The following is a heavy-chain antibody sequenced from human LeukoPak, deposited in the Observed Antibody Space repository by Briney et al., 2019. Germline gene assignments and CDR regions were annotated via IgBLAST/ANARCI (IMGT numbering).Heavy chain of an antibody. CDR2: IYYSGST. Sequence: SETLSLTCTVSGGSISGSSYHWGWIRQPPGKGLEWIGSIYYSGSTYYNPSLKSRVTISVDTSKNQFSLRLNSVTATDTAVYYCARRYGPWGQGTLVTVSS. V-gene: IGHV4-39*01. CDR1: GGSISGSSYH. CDR3: ARRYGP. J-gene: IGHJ4*02. D-gene: IGHD3-16*01.